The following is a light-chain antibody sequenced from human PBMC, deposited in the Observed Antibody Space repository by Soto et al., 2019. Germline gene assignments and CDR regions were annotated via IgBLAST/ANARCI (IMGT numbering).Light chain of an antibody. CDR1: QSISSS. J-gene: IGKJ4*01. CDR2: DAS. Sequence: DIQMTQSPPTLSASVGDRVTITCRASQSISSSLAWYQQKPGKAPKLLIYDASSLQIGVPSRFSGSGSGTEFTLIISSLQPDDFATFYCQQYNTYPLTLGGGTKV. CDR3: QQYNTYPLT. V-gene: IGKV1-5*01.